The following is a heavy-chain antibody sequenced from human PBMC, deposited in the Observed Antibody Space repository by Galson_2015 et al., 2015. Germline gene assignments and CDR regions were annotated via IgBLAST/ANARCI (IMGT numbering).Heavy chain of an antibody. D-gene: IGHD5-12*01. CDR1: GYSIRSGYN. CDR2: IYHSGTT. V-gene: IGHV4-38-2*02. J-gene: IGHJ4*02. CDR3: ARYSGRYYSDY. Sequence: SETLSLTCTVSGYSIRSGYNWGWIRQPPGKGLEWIGRIYHSGTTYYNPSLKSRVTISVDTSKNQFSLKLNSVTAADTAVYYCARYSGRYYSDYWGQGTLVTVSS.